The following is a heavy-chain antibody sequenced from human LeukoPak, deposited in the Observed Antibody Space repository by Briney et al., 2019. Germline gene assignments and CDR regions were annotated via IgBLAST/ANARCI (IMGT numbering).Heavy chain of an antibody. J-gene: IGHJ4*02. CDR2: IYHSGST. Sequence: SETLSLTCTASGYSITSGYYWGWVRQSPGKGLEWLASIYHSGSTFYNPSLQSRVTISVDTSKNQFSLRLRSVTAADTAVYYCARDQDYYGSGSYGPDHWGQGTLVIVSS. D-gene: IGHD3-10*01. CDR1: GYSITSGYY. CDR3: ARDQDYYGSGSYGPDH. V-gene: IGHV4-38-2*02.